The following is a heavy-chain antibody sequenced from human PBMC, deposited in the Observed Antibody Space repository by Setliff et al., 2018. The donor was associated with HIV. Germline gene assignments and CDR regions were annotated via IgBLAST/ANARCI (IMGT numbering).Heavy chain of an antibody. D-gene: IGHD5-12*01. Sequence: SVKVSCKASGYTFNNYGISWVRQAPGQGLEWMGWINTHSGYTNYAQNVQGRVTVTMDTSTSTAYMELRSLKSDDTAVYYCARGRTWLRFLDYWGQGTLVTVSS. V-gene: IGHV1-18*01. J-gene: IGHJ4*02. CDR3: ARGRTWLRFLDY. CDR2: INTHSGYT. CDR1: GYTFNNYG.